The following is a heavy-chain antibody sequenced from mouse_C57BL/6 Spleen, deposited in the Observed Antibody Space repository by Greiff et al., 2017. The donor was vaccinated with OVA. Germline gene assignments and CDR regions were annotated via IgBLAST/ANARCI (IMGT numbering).Heavy chain of an antibody. CDR1: GYSITSGYY. CDR3: ARGDYGSSSWFAY. D-gene: IGHD1-1*01. V-gene: IGHV3-6*01. CDR2: ISYDGSN. J-gene: IGHJ3*01. Sequence: EVQLVESGPGLVKPSQSLSLTCSVTGYSITSGYYWNWIRQFPGNKLEWMGYISYDGSNNYNPSLKNRISITRDTSKNQFFLKLNSVTTEDTATYYCARGDYGSSSWFAYWGQGTLVTVSA.